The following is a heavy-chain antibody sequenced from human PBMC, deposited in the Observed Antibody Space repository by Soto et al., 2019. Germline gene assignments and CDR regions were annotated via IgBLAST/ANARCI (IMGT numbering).Heavy chain of an antibody. CDR3: ARDFLMATITDSSYGMDV. J-gene: IGHJ6*02. CDR2: INPSGGST. Sequence: ASVKVSCKASGYTFTSYYMHWVRQAPGQGLEWMGIINPSGGSTSYAQKFQGRVTMTRDTSTSTVYMELSGLRSEDTAVYYCARDFLMATITDSSYGMDVWGQGTTVTVSS. V-gene: IGHV1-46*01. CDR1: GYTFTSYY. D-gene: IGHD5-12*01.